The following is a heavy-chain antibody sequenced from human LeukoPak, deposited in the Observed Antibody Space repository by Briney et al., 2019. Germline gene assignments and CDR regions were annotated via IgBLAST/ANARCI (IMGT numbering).Heavy chain of an antibody. CDR1: GFTFSSYA. V-gene: IGHV3-23*01. J-gene: IGHJ4*02. CDR2: ISGSGGST. CDR3: AKAFCYYDSSGFVYFDY. D-gene: IGHD3-22*01. Sequence: GGSLRLSCAASGFTFSSYAMSWVRQAPGKGLEWVSAISGSGGSTYYADSVKGRFTISRDNSKNTLYLQMNSLRAEDTAVYYCAKAFCYYDSSGFVYFDYWGQGTLVTVSS.